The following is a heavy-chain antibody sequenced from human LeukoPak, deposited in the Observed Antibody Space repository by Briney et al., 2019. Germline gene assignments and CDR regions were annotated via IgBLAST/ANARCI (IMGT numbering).Heavy chain of an antibody. D-gene: IGHD1-26*01. Sequence: PSQTLSLTCTVSGGSISSGSYYWSWIRQPAGKGLEWIGRIYTSGSTNYNPSLKSRVTISVDTSKNQFSLKLSSVTAADTAVYYCASGLVSGGATTFDYWGXXXLVTVS. CDR1: GGSISSGSYY. V-gene: IGHV4-61*02. J-gene: IGHJ4*01. CDR3: ASGLVSGGATTFDY. CDR2: IYTSGST.